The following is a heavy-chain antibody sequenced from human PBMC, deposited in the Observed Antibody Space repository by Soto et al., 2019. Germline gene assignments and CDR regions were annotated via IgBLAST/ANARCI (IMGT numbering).Heavy chain of an antibody. CDR2: IYYSGST. Sequence: SETLSLTCTVSGGSISSYYWSWIRQPPGKGLEWIGYIYYSGSTNYNPSLKSRVTISVDTSKNQFSLKLSSVTAADTAVYYCARVSSDYDFWSGDYSGTPSGLFEYWGQGTLVTVSS. D-gene: IGHD3-3*01. J-gene: IGHJ4*02. CDR1: GGSISSYY. CDR3: ARVSSDYDFWSGDYSGTPSGLFEY. V-gene: IGHV4-59*08.